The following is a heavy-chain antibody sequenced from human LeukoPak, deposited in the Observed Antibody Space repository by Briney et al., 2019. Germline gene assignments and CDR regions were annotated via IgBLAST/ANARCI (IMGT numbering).Heavy chain of an antibody. CDR1: GYTFTSYG. CDR2: INPSGGST. V-gene: IGHV1-46*01. Sequence: GASVKVSCKASGYTFTSYGISWVRQAPGQGLEWMGIINPSGGSTSYAQKFQGRVTMTRDTSTSTVYMELSSLRSEDTAVYYCARDLKSENDYWGQGTLVTVSS. D-gene: IGHD3-3*01. CDR3: ARDLKSENDY. J-gene: IGHJ4*02.